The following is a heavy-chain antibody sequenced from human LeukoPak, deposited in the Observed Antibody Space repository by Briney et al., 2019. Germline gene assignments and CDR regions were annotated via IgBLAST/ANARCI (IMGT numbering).Heavy chain of an antibody. CDR3: AENEVEGGYNFDY. J-gene: IGHJ4*02. V-gene: IGHV3-30*02. Sequence: GGSLRLSCAASEFTFSSYGMHWVRQAPGKGLEWVAFIRYDGSNKYYADSVKGRFTISRDNSKNTLYLQMNSLRAEDTAVYYCAENEVEGGYNFDYWGQGTLVTVSS. CDR2: IRYDGSNK. D-gene: IGHD5-24*01. CDR1: EFTFSSYG.